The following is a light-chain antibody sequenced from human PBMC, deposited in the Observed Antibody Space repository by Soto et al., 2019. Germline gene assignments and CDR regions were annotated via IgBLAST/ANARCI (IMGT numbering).Light chain of an antibody. CDR2: DAS. V-gene: IGKV1-5*01. CDR1: QSISSW. Sequence: DIQMTQSPSTLSASIGDRVTINCRASQSISSWLAWYQQKPGKAPKPLIHDASSLESGDQSRFSGSGSGTEFTLTSSSLQPDDFPTYFCQQYNSYSWTFGQGTKVEIK. J-gene: IGKJ1*01. CDR3: QQYNSYSWT.